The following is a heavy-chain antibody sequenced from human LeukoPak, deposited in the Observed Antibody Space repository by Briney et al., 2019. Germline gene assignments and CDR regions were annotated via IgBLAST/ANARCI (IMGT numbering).Heavy chain of an antibody. Sequence: ASVKVSCKASGYTFTSYYIHWVRQAPGQGLEWVGIISPSGGSTTYAQKFQGRVTMTRNTSISTAYMELSSLRSEDTAVYYCARAPIAVTGGFYPWGQGTLVTVSS. J-gene: IGHJ5*02. V-gene: IGHV1-46*01. CDR3: ARAPIAVTGGFYP. CDR2: ISPSGGST. D-gene: IGHD6-19*01. CDR1: GYTFTSYY.